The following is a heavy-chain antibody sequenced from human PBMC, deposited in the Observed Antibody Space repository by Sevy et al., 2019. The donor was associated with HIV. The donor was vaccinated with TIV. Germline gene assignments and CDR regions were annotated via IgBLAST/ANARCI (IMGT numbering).Heavy chain of an antibody. CDR1: GFSFTNYW. CDR2: IKRDASEK. CDR3: ARDCNSASCLWGLDG. J-gene: IGHJ6*02. V-gene: IGHV3-7*03. D-gene: IGHD2-2*01. Sequence: GGSLRLSCVASGFSFTNYWMTWVRQAPGKGLEWVANIKRDASEKYYVGSVKGRFTISRDNAKESLYLQMKSLRAEDTAVYYCARDCNSASCLWGLDGWGQGTTVTVSS.